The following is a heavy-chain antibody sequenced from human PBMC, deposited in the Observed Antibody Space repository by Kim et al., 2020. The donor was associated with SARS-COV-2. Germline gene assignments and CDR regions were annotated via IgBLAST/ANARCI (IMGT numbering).Heavy chain of an antibody. CDR1: GGSFSGYY. J-gene: IGHJ6*02. CDR2: INHSGSS. CDR3: ARGRTGVVPSPILGIGPHYDYYAMDV. V-gene: IGHV4-34*01. Sequence: SETLSLTCAVYGGSFSGYYWSWIRQPPGKGLEWIGEINHSGSSNYNPSLKSRVTISVDTSKNKFSLKLRSVTVADTAVFYCARGRTGVVPSPILGIGPHYDYYAMDVWGRGTTVTVSS. D-gene: IGHD3-3*01.